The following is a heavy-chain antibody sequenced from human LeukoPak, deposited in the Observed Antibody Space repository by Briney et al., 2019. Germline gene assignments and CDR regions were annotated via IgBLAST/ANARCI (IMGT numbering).Heavy chain of an antibody. D-gene: IGHD2-2*01. V-gene: IGHV3-30*02. Sequence: PGGSLRLSCAAFGFTFSSYGMHWVRQAPGKGLEWVAFYADSVKGRFTISRDNSKNTLFLQMNSLRAEDRAVYYCAKDSLRTVPKASFDYWGQGTLVTVSS. CDR3: AKDSLRTVPKASFDY. J-gene: IGHJ4*02. CDR1: GFTFSSYG.